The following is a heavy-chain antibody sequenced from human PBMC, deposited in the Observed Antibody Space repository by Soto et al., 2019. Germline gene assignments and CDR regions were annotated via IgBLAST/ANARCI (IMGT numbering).Heavy chain of an antibody. D-gene: IGHD5-12*01. Sequence: APVKVYCKASGGTFSSYAISWVRQAPGQGLEWMGGIIPIFGTANYAQKFQGRVTITADESTSTAYMELSSLRSEDTAVYYCARDLGRDGYNYPFDYWGQGTLVTVSS. CDR2: IIPIFGTA. V-gene: IGHV1-69*13. J-gene: IGHJ4*02. CDR1: GGTFSSYA. CDR3: ARDLGRDGYNYPFDY.